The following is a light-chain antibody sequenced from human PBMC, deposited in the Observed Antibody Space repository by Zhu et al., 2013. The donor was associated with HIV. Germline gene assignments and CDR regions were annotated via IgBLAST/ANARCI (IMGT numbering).Light chain of an antibody. J-gene: IGKJ5*01. CDR2: DAF. V-gene: IGKV3D-20*01. CDR3: QQYDDSPVT. Sequence: EIVLTQSPVTLSLSPGERATLSCGASQSVSSSYLAWYQQRPGLAPRLLIYDAFYRAAATPDRFSGSGSGTAFTLTISGVEATDSAIYYCQQYDDSPVTFGQGTRLEIK. CDR1: QSVSSSY.